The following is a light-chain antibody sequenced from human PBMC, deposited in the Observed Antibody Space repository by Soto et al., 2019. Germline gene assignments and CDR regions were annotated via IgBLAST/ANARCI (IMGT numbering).Light chain of an antibody. CDR2: DNS. J-gene: IGLJ1*01. CDR3: QSYDTTLSGSTYV. V-gene: IGLV1-40*01. Sequence: QSVLTQPPSVSGAPGQRVTISCTGSSTNIGAGYDVHWYQQLPGTAPKLLIYDNSNRPSGVPDRFSGSKSGTSASLAITGLQAEDEADYDDQSYDTTLSGSTYVFGTGTKLTVL. CDR1: STNIGAGYD.